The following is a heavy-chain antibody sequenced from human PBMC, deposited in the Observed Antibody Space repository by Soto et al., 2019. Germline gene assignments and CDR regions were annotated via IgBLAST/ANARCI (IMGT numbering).Heavy chain of an antibody. Sequence: PGRSLRLSCAASGFTVSSKYMSCVRQAPGKGLEWVSLIQSGGPTYYADSVKGRFTISRDTSENTVHLQMDSLRAEDTAVYYCARDDVLCDGGRCYGVPLDVWGQGTTVTVSS. CDR1: GFTVSSKY. J-gene: IGHJ6*02. CDR2: IQSGGPT. V-gene: IGHV3-66*01. CDR3: ARDDVLCDGGRCYGVPLDV. D-gene: IGHD2-15*01.